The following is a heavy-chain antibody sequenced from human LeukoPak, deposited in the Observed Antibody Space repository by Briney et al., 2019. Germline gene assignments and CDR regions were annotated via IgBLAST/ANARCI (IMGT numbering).Heavy chain of an antibody. CDR3: ARDSLTGYSSSWYYDY. J-gene: IGHJ4*02. Sequence: GGSLRLSCAASGFTFSRYSMTWVRQAPGKGREWASSITSSSSYIYYADSVKGRFTISRDNAKNSLYLQMNSLRAEDTAVYYCARDSLTGYSSSWYYDYWGQGTLVTVSS. D-gene: IGHD6-13*01. CDR2: ITSSSSYI. CDR1: GFTFSRYS. V-gene: IGHV3-21*01.